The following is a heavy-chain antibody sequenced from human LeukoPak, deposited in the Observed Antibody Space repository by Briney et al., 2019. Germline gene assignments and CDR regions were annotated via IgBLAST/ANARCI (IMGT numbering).Heavy chain of an antibody. D-gene: IGHD3-10*01. J-gene: IGHJ4*02. CDR2: ISSSSSYI. V-gene: IGHV3-21*01. CDR1: EFTFSSYA. CDR3: ARVYYYGSGSYYNRPHLGFDY. Sequence: SGGSLRLSCAASEFTFSSYAMSWVRQAPGKGLEWVSSISSSSSYIYYADSVKGRFTISRDNAKNSLYLQMNSLRAEDTAVYYCARVYYYGSGSYYNRPHLGFDYWGQGTLVTVSS.